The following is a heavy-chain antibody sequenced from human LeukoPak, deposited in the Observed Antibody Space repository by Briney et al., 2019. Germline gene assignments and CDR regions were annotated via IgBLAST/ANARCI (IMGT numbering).Heavy chain of an antibody. CDR3: GRADSIGSSP. Sequence: ASVRVSCKASGYTFTGYYMHWVRQAPGQGLEWMGRINPNSGGPNYAQKFQGRVTMTRDTSISTAYMEQSRLRSDDTAVYYCGRADSIGSSPWGQGTLVTVSS. D-gene: IGHD3-22*01. V-gene: IGHV1-2*06. J-gene: IGHJ5*02. CDR1: GYTFTGYY. CDR2: INPNSGGP.